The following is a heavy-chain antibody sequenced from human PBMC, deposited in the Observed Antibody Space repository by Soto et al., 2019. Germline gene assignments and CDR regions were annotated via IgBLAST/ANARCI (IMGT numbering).Heavy chain of an antibody. J-gene: IGHJ5*02. Sequence: GGSLRLSCAASGFTFSSYAMNWVRQAPGKGLEWVSAISGSGGSKYYADSVKGRFTISRDNSKNTLYLQMNSLGAEDTAVYCCAKGSEEWLVPSWFDPWGQGTLVTVSS. CDR1: GFTFSSYA. CDR3: AKGSEEWLVPSWFDP. D-gene: IGHD6-19*01. V-gene: IGHV3-23*01. CDR2: ISGSGGSK.